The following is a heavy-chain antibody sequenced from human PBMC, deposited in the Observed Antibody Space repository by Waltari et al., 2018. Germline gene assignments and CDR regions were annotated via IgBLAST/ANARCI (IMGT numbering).Heavy chain of an antibody. Sequence: QVQLQESGPGLVKPSQTLSLTCTVSGGSISSGSYYWSWLRQPAGKGLDWIGRIYTSGSTNCHPSLKSRVTISVDTSKNQFSLKLSSVTAADTAVYYCARGSIVVVVAAIRYYYGMDVWGQGTTVTVSS. CDR1: GGSISSGSYY. D-gene: IGHD2-15*01. J-gene: IGHJ6*02. CDR2: IYTSGST. V-gene: IGHV4-61*02. CDR3: ARGSIVVVVAAIRYYYGMDV.